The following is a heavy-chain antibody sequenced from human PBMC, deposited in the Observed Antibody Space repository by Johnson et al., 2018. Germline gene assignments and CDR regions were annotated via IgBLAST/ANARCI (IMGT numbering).Heavy chain of an antibody. J-gene: IGHJ1*01. CDR3: AKDYDSSGYASQE. CDR2: ISWNSGSI. Sequence: VQLVQSGGGLAQPGRSLRLSCTASGFRFDDYAMHWVRQAPGKGLEWVSGISWNSGSIGYADSVKGRFSISRDSAKNSLYLQMNSLRPEDTALYYCAKDYDSSGYASQEWGQGTLGIVSS. V-gene: IGHV3-9*01. CDR1: GFRFDDYA. D-gene: IGHD3-22*01.